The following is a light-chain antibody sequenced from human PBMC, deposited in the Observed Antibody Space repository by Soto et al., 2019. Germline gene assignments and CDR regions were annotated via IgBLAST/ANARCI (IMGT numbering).Light chain of an antibody. CDR1: ESVSSY. CDR3: QQYKSWMYT. J-gene: IGKJ2*01. CDR2: GAS. Sequence: EIVMTQSPATLSGSPGERITLSCRTSESVSSYLPCYQQIPGQALRLHVYGASTRATGVPARFSGSGSGTPYILTISSLQSEDFAVYYCQQYKSWMYTFGQRT. V-gene: IGKV3-15*01.